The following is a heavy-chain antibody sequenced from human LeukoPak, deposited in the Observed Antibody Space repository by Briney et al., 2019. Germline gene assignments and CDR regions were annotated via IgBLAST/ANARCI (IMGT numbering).Heavy chain of an antibody. CDR3: ATYSSGWYPYYFDY. CDR1: GGSFSGYY. V-gene: IGHV4-34*01. D-gene: IGHD6-19*01. J-gene: IGHJ4*02. CDR2: INHSGST. Sequence: SETLSLTCAVYGGSFSGYYWSWIRQPPGKGLEWIGEINHSGSTNYNPSLKSRVTISVDTPKSQFSLKLSSVTAADTAVYYCATYSSGWYPYYFDYWGQGTLVTVSS.